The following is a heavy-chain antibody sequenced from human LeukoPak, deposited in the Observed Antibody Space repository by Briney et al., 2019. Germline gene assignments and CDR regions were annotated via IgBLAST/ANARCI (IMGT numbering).Heavy chain of an antibody. Sequence: SVKVSCKASGGTFSSYAISWVRQAPGQGLEWMGGIIPIFGTANYAQKFQGRVTITTDESTSTAYMELSSLRSEDTAVCYCARRPNWWGPTYFDYWGQGTLVTVSS. J-gene: IGHJ4*02. CDR3: ARRPNWWGPTYFDY. V-gene: IGHV1-69*05. CDR1: GGTFSSYA. CDR2: IIPIFGTA. D-gene: IGHD2-8*02.